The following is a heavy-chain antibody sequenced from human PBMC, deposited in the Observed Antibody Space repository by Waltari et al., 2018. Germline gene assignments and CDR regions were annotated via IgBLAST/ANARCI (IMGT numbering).Heavy chain of an antibody. CDR1: GFTFRDYA. J-gene: IGHJ4*02. CDR2: GGGSGAAT. CDR3: AKRGAPGELWFFDY. V-gene: IGHV3-23*01. Sequence: EVQLLESGGGLVQPGGSLRLSCTVSGFTFRDYALTWVRQAPGKGLGWVALGGGSGAATYYADSVKGRFSSSRDNSRNTLYLQMNSLRAEDTAMYYCAKRGAPGELWFFDYWGQGNLVTVSS. D-gene: IGHD2-21*01.